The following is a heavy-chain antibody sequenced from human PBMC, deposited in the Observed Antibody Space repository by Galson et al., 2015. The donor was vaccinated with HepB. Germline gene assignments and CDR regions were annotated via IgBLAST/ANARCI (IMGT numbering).Heavy chain of an antibody. Sequence: SLRLSCAASGFTFRTFAMHWVRQAPGKGLDWVAVISYDGNIKYYADSVKGRFTISRDNSKDTLYLQMNSLRTEDTAVYYCCSSRRTGPRGCHLDYWGQGTLVTVPS. CDR2: ISYDGNIK. CDR1: GFTFRTFA. J-gene: IGHJ4*02. CDR3: CSSRRTGPRGCHLDY. D-gene: IGHD2-15*01. V-gene: IGHV3-30-3*01.